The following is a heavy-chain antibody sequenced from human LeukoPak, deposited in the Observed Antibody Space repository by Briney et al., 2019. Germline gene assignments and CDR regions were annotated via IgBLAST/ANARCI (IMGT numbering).Heavy chain of an antibody. V-gene: IGHV3-21*01. CDR3: ATIAATGLSRDAFDF. CDR1: GFTFSDYN. CDR2: ISSSSRFV. J-gene: IGHJ3*01. Sequence: GGSLRLSCAASGFTFSDYNMIWARQAPGKALEWVSSISSSSRFVFYRDSFRGRFTIYRDNAENSLYRQMNSLRVEDTAIYYCATIAATGLSRDAFDFWGQGTMVTVSS. D-gene: IGHD6-13*01.